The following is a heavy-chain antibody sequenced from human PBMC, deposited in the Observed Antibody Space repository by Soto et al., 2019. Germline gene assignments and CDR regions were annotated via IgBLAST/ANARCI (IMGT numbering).Heavy chain of an antibody. CDR2: ISYDGSNK. V-gene: IGHV3-30*18. CDR1: GFTFSSYG. CDR3: AKDQDSYGYSYYGMDV. J-gene: IGHJ6*02. Sequence: QVQLVESGGGVVQPGRSLRLSCAASGFTFSSYGMHWVRQAPGKGLEWVAVISYDGSNKYYADSVKGRFTISRDNSKNTLYLQMNSLRAEDTAVYYCAKDQDSYGYSYYGMDVWGQGTTVTVSS. D-gene: IGHD5-18*01.